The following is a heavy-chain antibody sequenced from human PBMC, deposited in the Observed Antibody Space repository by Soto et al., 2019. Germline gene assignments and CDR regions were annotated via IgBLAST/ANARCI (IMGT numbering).Heavy chain of an antibody. CDR2: IYTSGST. D-gene: IGHD2-2*01. V-gene: IGHV4-4*07. J-gene: IGHJ4*02. CDR3: ARACSSNSCYDVFDY. CDR1: GGSISSYY. Sequence: SETRSLTCTVSGGSISSYYWSWIRQPAGKGLEWIGRIYTSGSTNYNPSLKSRVTMSVDTSKNQFSLKLSSVTAADTAVYYCARACSSNSCYDVFDYWGQGTLVTVSS.